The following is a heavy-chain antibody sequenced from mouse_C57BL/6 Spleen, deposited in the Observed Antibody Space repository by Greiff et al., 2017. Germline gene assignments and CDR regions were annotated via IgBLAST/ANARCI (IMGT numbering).Heavy chain of an antibody. CDR3: ARGGIYDGYYVGYFDV. Sequence: EVKLMESGPGLVKPSQSLSLTCSVTGYSITSGYYWNWIRQFPGNKLEWMGYISYDGSNNYNPSLKNRISITRDTSKNQFFLKLNSVTTEDTATYYCARGGIYDGYYVGYFDVWGTGTTVTVSS. J-gene: IGHJ1*03. D-gene: IGHD2-3*01. CDR2: ISYDGSN. V-gene: IGHV3-6*01. CDR1: GYSITSGYY.